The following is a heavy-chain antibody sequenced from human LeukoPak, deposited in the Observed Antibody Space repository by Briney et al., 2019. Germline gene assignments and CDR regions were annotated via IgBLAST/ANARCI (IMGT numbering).Heavy chain of an antibody. CDR2: INPNSGGT. Sequence: ASVKVSCKASGYTFTGYYIHWVRQAPGQGLEWMGWINPNSGGTNYAQKFQGRVTMTRDTSISTAYMELSRLRSDDTAVYYCATRDYSSSAGSYYYYYMDVWGKGTTVTVSS. V-gene: IGHV1-2*02. J-gene: IGHJ6*03. D-gene: IGHD6-6*01. CDR3: ATRDYSSSAGSYYYYYMDV. CDR1: GYTFTGYY.